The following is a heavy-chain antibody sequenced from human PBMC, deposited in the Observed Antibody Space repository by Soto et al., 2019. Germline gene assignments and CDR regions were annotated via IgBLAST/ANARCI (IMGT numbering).Heavy chain of an antibody. J-gene: IGHJ6*02. V-gene: IGHV3-21*01. CDR3: ARGITIFGVVIAGMDV. CDR1: GFTFSSYS. D-gene: IGHD3-3*01. Sequence: GGSLRLSCAASGFTFSSYSMNWVRQAPGKGLEWVSSISSSSSYIYYADSVEGRFTISRDNAKNSLYLQMNSLRAEDTAVYYCARGITIFGVVIAGMDVWGQGTTVTVSS. CDR2: ISSSSSYI.